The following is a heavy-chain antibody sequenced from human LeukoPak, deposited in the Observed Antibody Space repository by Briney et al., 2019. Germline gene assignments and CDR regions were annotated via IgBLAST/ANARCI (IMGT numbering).Heavy chain of an antibody. D-gene: IGHD3-22*01. CDR3: ASHYDSSGYYAFDI. J-gene: IGHJ3*02. CDR2: IYHSGST. CDR1: GYSFSSGYY. V-gene: IGHV4-38-2*02. Sequence: SETLCLSCTASGYSFSSGYYWGWIRQPPGKGLEGTGSIYHSGSTNYNHSLKSRVTISVGTSKNKLSLKLSSVSAADTAVYYCASHYDSSGYYAFDIWGQRTMVTVSS.